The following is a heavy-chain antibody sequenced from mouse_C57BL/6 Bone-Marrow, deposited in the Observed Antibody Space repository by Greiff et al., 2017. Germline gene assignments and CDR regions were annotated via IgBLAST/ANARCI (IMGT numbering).Heavy chain of an antibody. Sequence: QVQLQQSGPELARPGASVKLSCKASGYTFTSYGISWVKQRTGQGLEWIGEIYPSSGNTYYNEKFKGKATLTADKSSSTAYMELRSLTSEDSAVYFCARGLITTVVARADWGQGTTLTVSS. CDR2: IYPSSGNT. CDR1: GYTFTSYG. CDR3: ARGLITTVVARAD. D-gene: IGHD1-1*01. V-gene: IGHV1-81*01. J-gene: IGHJ2*01.